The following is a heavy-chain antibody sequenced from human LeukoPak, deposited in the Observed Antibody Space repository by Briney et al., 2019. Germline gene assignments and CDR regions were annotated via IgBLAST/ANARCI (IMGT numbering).Heavy chain of an antibody. J-gene: IGHJ5*02. CDR1: GFTFSSYA. D-gene: IGHD2-2*01. Sequence: GSLRLSCAASGFTFSSYAMSWVRQAPGKGLEWVSAISGSGASTYYADSVKGRFTISRDNSKNTLYVQMNSLRAEDTAVYYCAKNIVVVPAAGDCFDPWGQGTLVTVSS. CDR2: ISGSGAST. CDR3: AKNIVVVPAAGDCFDP. V-gene: IGHV3-23*01.